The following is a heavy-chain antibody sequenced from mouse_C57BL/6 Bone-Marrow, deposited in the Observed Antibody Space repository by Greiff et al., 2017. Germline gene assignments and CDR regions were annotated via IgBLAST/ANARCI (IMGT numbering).Heavy chain of an antibody. D-gene: IGHD2-14*01. CDR1: GFTFSDYY. V-gene: IGHV5-16*01. J-gene: IGHJ4*01. Sequence: EVQLVESEGGLVQPGSSMKLSCTASGFTFSDYYMAWVRQVPEKGLEWVANINYDGSSTYYLDSLKSRFIISRDNAKNILYLQMSSLKSEDTATYYCARDHYRAMDYWGQGTSVADYS. CDR3: ARDHYRAMDY. CDR2: INYDGSST.